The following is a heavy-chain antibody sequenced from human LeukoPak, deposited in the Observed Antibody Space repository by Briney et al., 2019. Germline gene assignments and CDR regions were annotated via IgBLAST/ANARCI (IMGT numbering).Heavy chain of an antibody. D-gene: IGHD5-18*01. Sequence: SETLSLTCTVSGVSISSYYWSWLRQPPGKGLEWIGYISYSGSTNYNPSLKSRVTFSVDTSKNQFSLKLSSVTAADTAVYYCARGGYNYGGHNWFDPWGQGTLVTVSS. J-gene: IGHJ5*02. V-gene: IGHV4-59*01. CDR1: GVSISSYY. CDR2: ISYSGST. CDR3: ARGGYNYGGHNWFDP.